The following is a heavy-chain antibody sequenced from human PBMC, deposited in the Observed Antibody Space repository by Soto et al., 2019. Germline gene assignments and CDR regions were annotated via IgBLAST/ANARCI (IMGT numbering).Heavy chain of an antibody. V-gene: IGHV4-39*01. Sequence: QLQLQESGPGLVKPSETLSLTCTVSGGSISSSSYYWGWIRQPPGKGREWIGSIYYSGSTYYNPSLKSRVTISVDTSKKQFSLKLSSVTASDTAVDYCASPDCSGGSCYFDYWGQGTLVTVSS. CDR1: GGSISSSSYY. CDR3: ASPDCSGGSCYFDY. D-gene: IGHD2-15*01. CDR2: IYYSGST. J-gene: IGHJ4*02.